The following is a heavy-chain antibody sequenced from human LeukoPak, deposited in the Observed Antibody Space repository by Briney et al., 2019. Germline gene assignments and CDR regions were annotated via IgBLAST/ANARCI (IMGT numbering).Heavy chain of an antibody. CDR1: GFTFSSFA. D-gene: IGHD6-19*01. CDR2: ISSDGGST. V-gene: IGHV3-64D*06. J-gene: IGHJ4*02. CDR3: VKGWTCSSGLYDY. Sequence: QPGGSLRLSCSASGFTFSSFAMHWVRQTPGKGLQYVSAISSDGGSTYYADSVKGRFSISRDNFKNTLSLQMSSLRPDDTAVYYCVKGWTCSSGLYDYWGQGTLVTVSS.